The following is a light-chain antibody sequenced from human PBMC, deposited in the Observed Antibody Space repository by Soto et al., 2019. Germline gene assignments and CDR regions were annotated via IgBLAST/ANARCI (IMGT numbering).Light chain of an antibody. CDR1: QSVLSSSNNKNY. V-gene: IGKV4-1*01. Sequence: DIVMTQSLDSLAVSRGERATINCKSSQSVLSSSNNKNYLAWYQQKPGQPPKLLIYWASTRESGVPDRFSGSGSGTDFTLTISSLQAEDVAVYYCQQYHSTPTWTFGQGTKVEIK. CDR3: QQYHSTPTWT. CDR2: WAS. J-gene: IGKJ1*01.